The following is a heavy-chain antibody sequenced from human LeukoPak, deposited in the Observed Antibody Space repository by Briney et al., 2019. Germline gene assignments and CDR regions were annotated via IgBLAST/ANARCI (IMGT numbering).Heavy chain of an antibody. CDR3: ARDQGYYYDSSGYFGEFDY. Sequence: GGSLRFSCAASGFTFSSYSKNWVRQAPGKGLEWVSSISSSSSYIYYADSVKGRFTISRDNAKNSLYLQMNSLRAEDTAVYYCARDQGYYYDSSGYFGEFDYWGQGTLVTVSS. CDR2: ISSSSSYI. D-gene: IGHD3-22*01. CDR1: GFTFSSYS. J-gene: IGHJ4*02. V-gene: IGHV3-21*01.